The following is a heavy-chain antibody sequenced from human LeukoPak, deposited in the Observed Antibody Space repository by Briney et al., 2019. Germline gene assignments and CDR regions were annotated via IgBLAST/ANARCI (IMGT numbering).Heavy chain of an antibody. V-gene: IGHV3-53*01. Sequence: GGSLRLSCAASGFTVSPTYMSWVRQAPGKGLEWVSVIYSGGNTYYADSVKGRFTISRDSSKNTLYLQLDSLRAEDTAVYYCAKNHERGRYDSFDMWAQGSWVTVSS. CDR3: AKNHERGRYDSFDM. CDR1: GFTVSPTY. J-gene: IGHJ3*02. CDR2: IYSGGNT. D-gene: IGHD3-16*02.